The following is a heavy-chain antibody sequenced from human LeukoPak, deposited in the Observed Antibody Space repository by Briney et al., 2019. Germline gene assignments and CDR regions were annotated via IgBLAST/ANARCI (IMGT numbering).Heavy chain of an antibody. CDR3: AKNRGLFSGSYRYDAFGF. V-gene: IGHV3-23*01. CDR2: ISGSGDST. CDR1: GFTFSSYA. J-gene: IGHJ3*01. Sequence: RPGGSLRLSCAASGFTFSSYAMSWVRQAPGRGLEWVSAISGSGDSTYYADSVKGRFTISRDNSKNSLSLQMNSLRAEDTAVYYCAKNRGLFSGSYRYDAFGFWGQGTMVTVSS. D-gene: IGHD1-26*01.